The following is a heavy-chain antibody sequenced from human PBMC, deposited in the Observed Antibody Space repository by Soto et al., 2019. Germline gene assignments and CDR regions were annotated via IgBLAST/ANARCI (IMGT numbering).Heavy chain of an antibody. Sequence: LIFPVSCGSLSGSRSNLCWIRQPPGMGLEYIGSIHYSASTYYSPPLKSRVSISVDTSKNQFSLRLSSVTAADTAIYYCARHAKVYSASASSYYGSDPLRYSTLV. D-gene: IGHD3-10*01. CDR3: ARHAKVYSASASSYYGSDP. V-gene: IGHV4-39*01. CDR1: CGSLSGSRSN. J-gene: IGHJ5*02. CDR2: IHYSAST.